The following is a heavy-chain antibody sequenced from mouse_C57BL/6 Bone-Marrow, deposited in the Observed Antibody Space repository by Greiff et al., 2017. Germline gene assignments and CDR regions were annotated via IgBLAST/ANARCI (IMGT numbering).Heavy chain of an antibody. J-gene: IGHJ2*01. CDR2: INPNNGGT. V-gene: IGHV1-26*01. CDR3: ARRRQGDY. CDR1: GYTFTDYY. D-gene: IGHD3-2*01. Sequence: EVQLQQSGPELVKPGASVKISCKASGYTFTDYYMNWVKQSHGKSLEWIGDINPNNGGTSYNQKFKGKATLTVDKSSSTAYMERRSLTSEDSAVYYCARRRQGDYWGQGTTLTVSS.